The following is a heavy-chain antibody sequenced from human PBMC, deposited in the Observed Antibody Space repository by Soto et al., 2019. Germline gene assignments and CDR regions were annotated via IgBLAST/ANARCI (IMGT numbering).Heavy chain of an antibody. V-gene: IGHV4-31*03. Sequence: QVQLQESGPGLVKPSETLSLTCSVSGGSISSGGYYWSWIRQLPGKGLEWIGYIYSNGRTYYSPSLKIRVSMSVDTSKNQFSRKRRSVTAADTAIYFCARYTDYWGQGTLVTVSS. CDR3: ARYTDY. CDR2: IYSNGRT. CDR1: GGSISSGGYY. J-gene: IGHJ4*02.